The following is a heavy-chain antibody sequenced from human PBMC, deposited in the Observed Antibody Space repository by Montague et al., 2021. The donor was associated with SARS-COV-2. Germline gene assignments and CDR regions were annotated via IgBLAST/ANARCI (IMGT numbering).Heavy chain of an antibody. CDR1: GFTFSSYA. CDR2: ISYDGSNK. Sequence: SLRLSCAASGFTFSSYAMHWVRQAPGKGLEWMAVISYDGSNKYYADSVKGRFTISRDNSKNTLYLQMNSLRAEDTAVYYCARGYSGSYYSYFDYWGQGTLVTVSS. D-gene: IGHD1-26*01. V-gene: IGHV3-30-3*01. CDR3: ARGYSGSYYSYFDY. J-gene: IGHJ4*02.